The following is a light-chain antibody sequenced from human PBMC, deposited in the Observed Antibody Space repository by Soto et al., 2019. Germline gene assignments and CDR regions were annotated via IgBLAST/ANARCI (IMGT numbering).Light chain of an antibody. CDR1: QSISNW. Sequence: DIQMTQSPSTLSASVGDRVTITCRASQSISNWVAWYQLKSGKAPNLLIYKASTLETGVPSRFSGSGSGTEFTLTISTLQPDDFAAYYCQHYASFSGTFGQGTKV. CDR3: QHYASFSGT. V-gene: IGKV1-5*03. J-gene: IGKJ1*01. CDR2: KAS.